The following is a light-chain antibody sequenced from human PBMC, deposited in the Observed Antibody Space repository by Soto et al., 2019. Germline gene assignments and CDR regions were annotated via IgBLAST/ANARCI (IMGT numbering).Light chain of an antibody. CDR3: QHYNGY. V-gene: IGKV1-5*03. J-gene: IGKJ2*01. CDR2: GAS. Sequence: DIQMTQSPSTLSESVGDRVTITCRASQSINNWLAWYQLKPGKAPKLLNYGASSLESGVPSRFSGSGSGTEFTLTISSLQPDDFATYYCQHYNGYFGQGTKLELK. CDR1: QSINNW.